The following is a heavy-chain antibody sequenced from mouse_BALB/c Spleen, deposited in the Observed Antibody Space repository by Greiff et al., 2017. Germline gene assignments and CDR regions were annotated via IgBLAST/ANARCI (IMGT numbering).Heavy chain of an antibody. CDR1: GFTFSSYT. V-gene: IGHV5-12-2*01. D-gene: IGHD4-1*01. Sequence: EVQLVESGGGLVQPGGSLKLSCAASGFTFSSYTMSWVRQTPEKRLEWVAYISNGGGSTYYPDTVKGRFTISRDNAKNTLYLQMSSLKSEDTAMYYCARPGSYYAMDYWGQGTSVTVSS. CDR2: ISNGGGST. CDR3: ARPGSYYAMDY. J-gene: IGHJ4*01.